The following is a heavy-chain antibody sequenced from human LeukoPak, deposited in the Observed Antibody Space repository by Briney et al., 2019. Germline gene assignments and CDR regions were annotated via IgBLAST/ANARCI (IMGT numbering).Heavy chain of an antibody. D-gene: IGHD3-22*01. CDR3: AREYYDSSGYYYGGAFDI. J-gene: IGHJ3*02. Sequence: GGSLRLSCAASGFTFSNYAMSWVRQAPGKGLEWVSTISGSGGSTYYADSVKGRFTISRDNAKNSLYLQMNSLRAADTAVYYCAREYYDSSGYYYGGAFDIWGQGTMVTVSS. V-gene: IGHV3-23*01. CDR2: ISGSGGST. CDR1: GFTFSNYA.